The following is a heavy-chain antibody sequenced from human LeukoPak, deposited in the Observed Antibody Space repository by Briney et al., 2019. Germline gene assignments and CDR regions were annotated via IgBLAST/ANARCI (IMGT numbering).Heavy chain of an antibody. D-gene: IGHD3-22*01. CDR1: GFTFSSYS. V-gene: IGHV3-48*01. J-gene: IGHJ4*02. CDR2: ISSSSSSTI. CDR3: ARRAWDSSGYYRSNYFDY. Sequence: GGSLRLSCAASGFTFSSYSMNWVRQAPGKGLEWVSYISSSSSSTIYYADSVKGRFTISRDNAKNSLYLQMNSLRAEDTAVYYCARRAWDSSGYYRSNYFDYWGQGTLVTVSS.